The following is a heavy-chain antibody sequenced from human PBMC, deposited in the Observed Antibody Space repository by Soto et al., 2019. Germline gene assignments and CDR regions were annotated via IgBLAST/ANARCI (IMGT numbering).Heavy chain of an antibody. J-gene: IGHJ6*02. Sequence: GESLKISCMGSGYSFTSYWIGWVRQMPGKGLEWMGIIYPGDSDTRYSPSFQGQVTISADKSISTAYLQWSSLKASDTAMYYCARHRASYYGSGSSAYYYYYGMDVWGQGTTVTVSS. D-gene: IGHD3-10*01. CDR1: GYSFTSYW. CDR3: ARHRASYYGSGSSAYYYYYGMDV. V-gene: IGHV5-51*01. CDR2: IYPGDSDT.